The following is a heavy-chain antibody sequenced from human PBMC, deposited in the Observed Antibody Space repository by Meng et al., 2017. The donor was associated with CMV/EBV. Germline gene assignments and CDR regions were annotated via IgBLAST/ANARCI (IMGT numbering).Heavy chain of an antibody. CDR3: ARGGNWFDP. Sequence: QVQVERGGAGRLKPCETLALPCAVYGGSFRGHYWSWIRQPPGKGLEWIGEINHSGSTNYNPSLKSRVTISVDTSKNQFSLKLSSVTAADTAVYYCARGGNWFDPWGQGTLVTVSS. J-gene: IGHJ5*02. V-gene: IGHV4-34*01. CDR2: INHSGST. CDR1: GGSFRGHY.